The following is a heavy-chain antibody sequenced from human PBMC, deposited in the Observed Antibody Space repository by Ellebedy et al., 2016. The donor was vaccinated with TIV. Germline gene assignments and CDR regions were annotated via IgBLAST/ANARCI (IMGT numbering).Heavy chain of an antibody. Sequence: SETLSLTCAVSGGSISSGGYSWSWIRRPPGKELEWIGYVFHTGIAVYNPSLKSRVTMSVDTSRSQFSLTLTSVTAADTAVYYCAKWNGDWYAFDVWGQGTMVTVSS. D-gene: IGHD1-20*01. J-gene: IGHJ3*01. V-gene: IGHV4-61*08. CDR1: GGSISSGGYS. CDR3: AKWNGDWYAFDV. CDR2: VFHTGIA.